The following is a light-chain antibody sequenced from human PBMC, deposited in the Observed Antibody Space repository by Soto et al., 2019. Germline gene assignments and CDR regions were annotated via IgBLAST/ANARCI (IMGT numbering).Light chain of an antibody. CDR1: SSNIGSNT. V-gene: IGLV1-44*01. CDR2: TDD. J-gene: IGLJ1*01. Sequence: QSALTQPPSASGTPGQRVTISCSGSSSNIGSNTVNWYQHLPGTAPKLLIFTDDQRPSGVPDRFSGSKSGTSASLAIGGLQSQDEADYYCAAWDDSLSSYVFGPGTKVTVL. CDR3: AAWDDSLSSYV.